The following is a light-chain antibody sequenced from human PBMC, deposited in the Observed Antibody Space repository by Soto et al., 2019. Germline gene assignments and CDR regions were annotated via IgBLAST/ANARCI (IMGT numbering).Light chain of an antibody. Sequence: DIQMTQSPSSLSASVGDRDTITCQASQGIRNDLGWFQQKPGKDPKRLIYTASSLQGGVPSRFSGSGSGTDFTLTIGSLQPEDFATYYCLQHSSYPLSFGQGTKLEIK. CDR3: LQHSSYPLS. J-gene: IGKJ2*03. CDR1: QGIRND. CDR2: TAS. V-gene: IGKV1-17*01.